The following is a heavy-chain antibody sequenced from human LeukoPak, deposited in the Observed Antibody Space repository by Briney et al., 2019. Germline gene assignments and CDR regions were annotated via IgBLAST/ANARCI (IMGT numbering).Heavy chain of an antibody. V-gene: IGHV3-74*01. D-gene: IGHD2-15*01. CDR2: ISTDGYTT. Sequence: GGSMRLSCAASGLAFSAYKMHWVRQAPRKGLVWVSRISTDGYTTDYADFVQGRFTASRDNTKNTWSLEMNSLRAEGTAVYYCVVGGSPGYWGQGTLVTVSS. J-gene: IGHJ4*02. CDR3: VVGGSPGY. CDR1: GLAFSAYK.